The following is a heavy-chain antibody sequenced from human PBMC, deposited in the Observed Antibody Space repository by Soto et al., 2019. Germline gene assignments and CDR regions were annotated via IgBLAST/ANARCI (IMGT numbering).Heavy chain of an antibody. D-gene: IGHD2-21*02. CDR2: ISYDGSNK. J-gene: IGHJ4*02. Sequence: QVQLVESGGGVVQPGRSLRLSCAASGFTFSSYGMHWVRQAPGKGLEWVAVISYDGSNKYYADYVKGRFTISRDNSKNTLYLQMNSLRAEDTAVYYCARAEVTVVTPSYFDYWGQGTLVTVSS. CDR1: GFTFSSYG. V-gene: IGHV3-30*03. CDR3: ARAEVTVVTPSYFDY.